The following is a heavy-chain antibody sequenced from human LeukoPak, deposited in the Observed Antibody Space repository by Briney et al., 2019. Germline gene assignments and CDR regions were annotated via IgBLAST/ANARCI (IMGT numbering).Heavy chain of an antibody. D-gene: IGHD2/OR15-2a*01. CDR2: IYYSGST. Sequence: PSETLSLTXTVSGGSISSYYWSWIRQPPGKGLEWIGYIYYSGSTNYNPSLKSRVTISVDTSKNQFSLKLSSVTAADTAVYYCARVFYPNWFDPWGQGTLVTVSS. J-gene: IGHJ5*02. CDR1: GGSISSYY. V-gene: IGHV4-59*01. CDR3: ARVFYPNWFDP.